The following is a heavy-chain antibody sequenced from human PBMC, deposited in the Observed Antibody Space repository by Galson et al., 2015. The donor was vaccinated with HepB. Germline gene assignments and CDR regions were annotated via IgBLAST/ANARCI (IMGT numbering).Heavy chain of an antibody. D-gene: IGHD3-3*01. Sequence: SLRLSCAASGFTFGDYAMSWFRQAPGKGLEWVGFIRSKAYGGTTEYAASVKGRFTISRDDSKSIAYLQMNSLKTEDTAVYYCTSSPYDFWSGYYTDAFDIWGQGTMVTVSS. V-gene: IGHV3-49*03. CDR3: TSSPYDFWSGYYTDAFDI. CDR1: GFTFGDYA. CDR2: IRSKAYGGTT. J-gene: IGHJ3*02.